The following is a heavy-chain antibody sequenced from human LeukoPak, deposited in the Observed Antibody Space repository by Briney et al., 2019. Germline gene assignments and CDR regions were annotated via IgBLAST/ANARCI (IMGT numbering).Heavy chain of an antibody. Sequence: PGGSLRLSCAASGFTFSSYNMNWVRQAPGKGLEWISYITNNNRSMYYAESLQGRFTISRDNAKNSLYLQMNNLRAEDTAVYYCARETPYTSSWTAFDYWGQGTLVTVSS. V-gene: IGHV3-48*01. J-gene: IGHJ4*02. D-gene: IGHD6-13*01. CDR3: ARETPYTSSWTAFDY. CDR2: ITNNNRSM. CDR1: GFTFSSYN.